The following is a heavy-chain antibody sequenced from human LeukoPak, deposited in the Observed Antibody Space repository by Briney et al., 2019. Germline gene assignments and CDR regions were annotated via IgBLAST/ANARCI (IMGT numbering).Heavy chain of an antibody. D-gene: IGHD3-22*01. J-gene: IGHJ4*02. CDR1: GYTFTNYY. Sequence: GASVKVSCKASGYTFTNYYMHWVRQAPGQGLEWLGLITPSGGSTWYAQKFQGRVTMTRDMSTSTDYMELSSLRSEDTAEYYCARVEPIDYYDSSGYYVYWGQGTLVTVSS. CDR2: ITPSGGST. CDR3: ARVEPIDYYDSSGYYVY. V-gene: IGHV1-46*01.